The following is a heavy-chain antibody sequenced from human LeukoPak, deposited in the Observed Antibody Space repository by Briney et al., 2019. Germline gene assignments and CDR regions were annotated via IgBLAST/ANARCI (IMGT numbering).Heavy chain of an antibody. CDR1: GFTFSSYA. Sequence: PGGSLRLSCAASGFTFSSYAMHWVRQAPGKGLEWVAVISYDGSNKYYADSVKGRFTISRDNSKNTLSLQMHSLRPEDTAVYYCAKEGSFYHDSSGYYAWDYWGQGSLVTVSS. D-gene: IGHD3-22*01. CDR3: AKEGSFYHDSSGYYAWDY. CDR2: ISYDGSNK. J-gene: IGHJ4*02. V-gene: IGHV3-30-3*01.